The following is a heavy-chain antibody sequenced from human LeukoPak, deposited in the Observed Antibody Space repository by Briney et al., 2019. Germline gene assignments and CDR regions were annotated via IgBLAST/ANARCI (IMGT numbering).Heavy chain of an antibody. D-gene: IGHD1-14*01. J-gene: IGHJ4*02. V-gene: IGHV3-7*03. Sequence: GGSLRLSCAASGFTFSSYWMSWVRQAPGKGLEWVAIIKQDGSEKYYVDSVKGRFTISRDNAEKSLYLQMNSLRAADTAVYYCVTSRTSDYWGQGTLVTVSS. CDR3: VTSRTSDY. CDR2: IKQDGSEK. CDR1: GFTFSSYW.